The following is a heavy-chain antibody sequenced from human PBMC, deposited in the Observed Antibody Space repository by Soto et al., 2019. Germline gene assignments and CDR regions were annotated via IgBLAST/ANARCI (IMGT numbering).Heavy chain of an antibody. J-gene: IGHJ5*02. D-gene: IGHD6-6*01. CDR2: IYYSGST. Sequence: SETLSLTCTVSGGSISSYYWSWIRQPPGKGLEWIGYIYYSGSTNYNPSLKSRVTISVDTSKNQFSLKLSSVTAADTAVYYCARARYSSSLFDPWGQGTLVTVS. CDR1: GGSISSYY. CDR3: ARARYSSSLFDP. V-gene: IGHV4-59*01.